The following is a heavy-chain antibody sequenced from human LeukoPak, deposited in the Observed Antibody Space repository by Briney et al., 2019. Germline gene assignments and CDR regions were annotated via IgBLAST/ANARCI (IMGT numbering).Heavy chain of an antibody. V-gene: IGHV1-69*01. Sequence: GSSVKVSCKASVCTFTSYAMSWVRQAPGQGLEWMGGISPSFGPTDYAQRFQGRLTPTPEVSASPAYMALSSLTSPDTAVYYCAREGELVMSLVRGEAFDIWGQGAMVIVSP. CDR1: VCTFTSYA. CDR2: ISPSFGPT. J-gene: IGHJ3*02. CDR3: AREGELVMSLVRGEAFDI. D-gene: IGHD3-10*01.